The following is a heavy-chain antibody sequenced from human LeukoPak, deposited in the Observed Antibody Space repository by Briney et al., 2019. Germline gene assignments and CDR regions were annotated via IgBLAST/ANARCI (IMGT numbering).Heavy chain of an antibody. J-gene: IGHJ4*02. CDR3: AKSAYPGYSSGWYSGYFDY. D-gene: IGHD6-19*01. CDR2: IKQDGSEK. CDR1: GFTFSSYW. V-gene: IGHV3-7*03. Sequence: PGGSLRLSCAASGFTFSSYWMSWVRQAPGKGLEWVANIKQDGSEKYYVDSVKGRFTISRDNSKNTLYLQMNSLRAEDTAVYYCAKSAYPGYSSGWYSGYFDYWGQGTLVTVSS.